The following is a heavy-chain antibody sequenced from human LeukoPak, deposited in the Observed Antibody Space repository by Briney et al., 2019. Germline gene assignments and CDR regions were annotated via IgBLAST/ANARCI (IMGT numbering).Heavy chain of an antibody. CDR2: MNPNSGNT. D-gene: IGHD4-17*01. CDR1: GYTFTSYV. V-gene: IGHV1-8*01. CDR3: ARIVTGDQKPPRRYYYYYMDV. Sequence: GASVKVSCKASGYTFTSYVINWVLQATGQGLEWMGWMNPNSGNTGYAQKFQGRVSMTRNTSISTAYMELSSLRSEDTAVYYCARIVTGDQKPPRRYYYYYMDVWGKGTTVTVSS. J-gene: IGHJ6*03.